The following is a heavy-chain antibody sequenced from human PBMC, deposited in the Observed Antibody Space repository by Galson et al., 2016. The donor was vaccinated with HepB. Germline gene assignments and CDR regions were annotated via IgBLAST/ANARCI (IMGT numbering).Heavy chain of an antibody. Sequence: SETLSLTCAVSGGSISSSNWWSWVRQPPGKGLEWIGEIYHSGSTNYNPSLKSRVTISVDKSKNQSSLKLNSVTAADTAVYYCVSNGYYSLEYWGQGTLVTVSS. CDR2: IYHSGST. CDR3: VSNGYYSLEY. V-gene: IGHV4-4*02. CDR1: GGSISSSNW. J-gene: IGHJ4*02. D-gene: IGHD3-22*01.